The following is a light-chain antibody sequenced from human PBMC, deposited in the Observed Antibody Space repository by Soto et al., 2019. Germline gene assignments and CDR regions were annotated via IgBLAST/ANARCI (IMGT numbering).Light chain of an antibody. CDR2: GAS. CDR1: QSVSSNF. J-gene: IGKJ2*01. Sequence: EIVLTQSPGTLSLSPGETVTLSCRASQSVSSNFLAWYQHKPGQAPRLLIYGASSRATGIPARFSGSGSGTDFSLTISGLEPEDFAVYFCQQYDTSPTGTFGQGTKLEIK. V-gene: IGKV3-20*01. CDR3: QQYDTSPTGT.